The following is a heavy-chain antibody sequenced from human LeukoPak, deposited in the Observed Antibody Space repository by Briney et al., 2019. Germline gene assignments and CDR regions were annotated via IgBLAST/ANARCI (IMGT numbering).Heavy chain of an antibody. D-gene: IGHD5-18*01. J-gene: IGHJ6*02. CDR3: ARALGYSYGPIYYYGMDV. CDR1: GFIFSNYA. V-gene: IGHV3-23*01. Sequence: TGGSLRLSCAASGFIFSNYAITWVRQAPGKGLERVSVISGSGYTTHYADSVKGRFTISRDNSKNTLYLQMNSLRAEDTAVYYCARALGYSYGPIYYYGMDVWGQGTTVTVSS. CDR2: ISGSGYTT.